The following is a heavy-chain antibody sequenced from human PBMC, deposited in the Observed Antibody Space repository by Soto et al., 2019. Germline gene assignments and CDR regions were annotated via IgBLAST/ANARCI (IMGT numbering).Heavy chain of an antibody. CDR1: GFTFDDYA. V-gene: IGHV3-9*01. J-gene: IGHJ4*02. CDR2: ISWNSGSI. CDR3: AKDPDFDY. Sequence: EVQLVESGGGLVQPGRSLRLSCAASGFTFDDYAMHWVRQAPGKGLEWVSGISWNSGSIGYADSVKGRFTISRDNAKNSLYLQMNSLRAEDTALYYCAKDPDFDYWGQGTLVTVS.